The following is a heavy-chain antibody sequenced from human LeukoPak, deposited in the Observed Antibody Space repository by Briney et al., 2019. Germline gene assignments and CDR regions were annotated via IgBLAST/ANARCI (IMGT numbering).Heavy chain of an antibody. J-gene: IGHJ4*02. Sequence: PETLSLTCTVSGGSISSYYWSWIRQPPGKGLEWIGYTYYSGSTNYNPSLKSRVTISVDTSKNQFSLKLGSVTAADTAVYYCARALYYYDSSGYYHFDYWGQGTLVTV. D-gene: IGHD3-22*01. V-gene: IGHV4-59*01. CDR1: GGSISSYY. CDR3: ARALYYYDSSGYYHFDY. CDR2: TYYSGST.